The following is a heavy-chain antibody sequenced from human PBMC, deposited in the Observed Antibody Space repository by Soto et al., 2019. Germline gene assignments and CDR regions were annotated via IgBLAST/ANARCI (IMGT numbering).Heavy chain of an antibody. V-gene: IGHV3-30-3*01. D-gene: IGHD2-2*01. CDR3: ARDAYTGYCSTSTCHSDFGMDV. CDR1: GFTFSTYA. J-gene: IGHJ6*02. CDR2: ILYDGSNR. Sequence: GGSLRLSCAASGFTFSTYAMHWVRQAPGKGLEWVAVILYDGSNRYYTDSVKGRFTISRDNSKNTLSLQMNSLRGEDTAVYYCARDAYTGYCSTSTCHSDFGMDVWGQGTTVTVS.